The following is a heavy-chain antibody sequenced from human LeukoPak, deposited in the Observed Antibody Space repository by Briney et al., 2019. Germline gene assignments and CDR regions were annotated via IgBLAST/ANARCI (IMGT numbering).Heavy chain of an antibody. D-gene: IGHD3-10*01. CDR1: GFTFSSSA. CDR2: ISGSGDST. CDR3: AKDYYYGSGGYYYYYYMDV. V-gene: IGHV3-23*01. J-gene: IGHJ6*03. Sequence: GGSLRLSCAASGFTFSSSAMSWVRQAPGKGLQWVSSISGSGDSTYYADSVKGRFTISRDNSKNTLYLQMNSLRAEDTAVYYCAKDYYYGSGGYYYYYYMDVWGKGTTVTVSS.